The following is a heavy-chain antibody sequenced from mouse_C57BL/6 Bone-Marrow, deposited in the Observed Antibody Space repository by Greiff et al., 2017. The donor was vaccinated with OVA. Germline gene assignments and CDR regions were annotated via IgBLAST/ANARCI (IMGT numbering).Heavy chain of an antibody. D-gene: IGHD1-1*01. CDR3: ALVITTVVAYYAMDY. Sequence: VKVVESGPGLVAPSQSLSITCTVSGFSLTSYAISWVRQPPGKGLEWLGVIWTGGGTNYNSALKSRLSISKDNSKSQVFLKMNSLQTDDTARYYCALVITTVVAYYAMDYWGQGTSVTVSS. CDR1: GFSLTSYA. CDR2: IWTGGGT. J-gene: IGHJ4*01. V-gene: IGHV2-9-1*01.